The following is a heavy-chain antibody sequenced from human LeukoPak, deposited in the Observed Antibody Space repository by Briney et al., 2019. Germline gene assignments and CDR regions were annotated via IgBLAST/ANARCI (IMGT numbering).Heavy chain of an antibody. CDR3: TFYLLWFGELLSY. J-gene: IGHJ4*02. Sequence: GGSLRLSCAASRFTFSNAWMSWVRQAPGKGLEWVGRIKSKTDGGTTDYAAPVKGRFTISRDDSKNTLYLQMNSLKTEDTAVYYCTFYLLWFGELLSYWGQGTLVTVSS. CDR1: RFTFSNAW. D-gene: IGHD3-10*01. V-gene: IGHV3-15*01. CDR2: IKSKTDGGTT.